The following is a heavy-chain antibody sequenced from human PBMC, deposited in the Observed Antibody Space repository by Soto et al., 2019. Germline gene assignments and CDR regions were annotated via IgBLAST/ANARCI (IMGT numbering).Heavy chain of an antibody. D-gene: IGHD2-15*01. J-gene: IGHJ4*02. CDR3: VRTSLVVAAATREDY. Sequence: EVQLVESGGGLVQPGGSLRLYCAASGFTFSSYWMHWVRQAPGKGLVWVSRINSDGSSTSYADSVKGRFTISRDNAKNTLYRPMNSLRAEDTAVYYCVRTSLVVAAATREDYWGQGTLVTVSS. V-gene: IGHV3-74*01. CDR1: GFTFSSYW. CDR2: INSDGSST.